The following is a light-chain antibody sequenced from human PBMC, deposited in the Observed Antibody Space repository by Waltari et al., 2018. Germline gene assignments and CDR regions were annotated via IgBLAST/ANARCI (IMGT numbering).Light chain of an antibody. CDR3: SSYAGSSKGV. Sequence: QSALTQPASVSGSPGQSITISCTGTSSHVGNCKRVPWYQQHPGKAPKLMIYAVSKRPSGVSDRFSGSKSGDMASLTISGLQPEDEAEYFCSSYAGSSKGVFGGGTKVTVL. CDR2: AVS. V-gene: IGLV2-23*02. CDR1: SSHVGNCKR. J-gene: IGLJ2*01.